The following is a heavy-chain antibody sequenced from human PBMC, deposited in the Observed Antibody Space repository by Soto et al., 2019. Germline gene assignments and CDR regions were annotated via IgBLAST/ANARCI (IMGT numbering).Heavy chain of an antibody. V-gene: IGHV1-69*02. D-gene: IGHD2-2*01. CDR3: ERGDCSSTSSYDYSXFDL. CDR1: GGSFSSDT. J-gene: IGHJ2*01. Sequence: SVKSSCKAAGGSFSSDTISWGRQAPGQGLEWMGMIIPILGIANYAQKFQGRVTINADKSTSTAYMELSGLRSEDTAVYYCERGDCSSTSSYDYSXFDLWGRGPLVTVSS. CDR2: IIPILGIA.